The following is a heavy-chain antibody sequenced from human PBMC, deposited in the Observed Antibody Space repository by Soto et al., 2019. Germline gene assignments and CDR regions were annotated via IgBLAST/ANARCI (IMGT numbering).Heavy chain of an antibody. CDR3: ARQETTYYYDSSCYYSNWFDP. V-gene: IGHV4-39*01. CDR1: GGSISSSSYY. D-gene: IGHD3-22*01. CDR2: IYYSGST. Sequence: SGALALISFVSGGSISSSSYYWVWIRQPPGKGLEWIGSIYYSGSTYYNPSLKSRVTISVDTSKNQFSLKLSSVTAADTAVYYCARQETTYYYDSSCYYSNWFDPWGQGT. J-gene: IGHJ5*02.